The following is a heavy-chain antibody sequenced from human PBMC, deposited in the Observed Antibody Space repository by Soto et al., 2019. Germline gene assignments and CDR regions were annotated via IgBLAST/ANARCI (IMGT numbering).Heavy chain of an antibody. V-gene: IGHV1-3*01. J-gene: IGHJ4*02. CDR3: ARVKDDLFDY. CDR2: INAGNGNT. Sequence: RQAPGQRLEWMGWINAGNGNTKYSQKFQGRVTITRDTSASTAYMELSSLRSEDTAVYYCARVKDDLFDYWGQGTLVTVSS. D-gene: IGHD3-3*01.